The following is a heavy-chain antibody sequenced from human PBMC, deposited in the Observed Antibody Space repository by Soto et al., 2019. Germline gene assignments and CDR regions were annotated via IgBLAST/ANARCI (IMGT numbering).Heavy chain of an antibody. CDR1: GGSISNHY. CDR2: TYYNGNT. D-gene: IGHD7-27*01. CDR3: ARANWYSEY. V-gene: IGHV4-59*11. J-gene: IGHJ4*02. Sequence: PSETLYLTCTVSGGSISNHYWSWIRQPPGKGLEWIGYTYYNGNTNYNPSLKSRVTMSVDTSKNQISLKLSSVTAADTAVYYCARANWYSEYWGQGTLVTVSS.